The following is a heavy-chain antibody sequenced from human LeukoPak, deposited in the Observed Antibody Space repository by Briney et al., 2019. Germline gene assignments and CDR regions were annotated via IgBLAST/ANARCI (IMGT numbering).Heavy chain of an antibody. Sequence: SETLSLTCTVSGGSISSYYWSWIRQPAGKGLEWIGRIYTSGSTNYNPSLKSRVSMSVDTSKNQFSLKLSSVTAVDTAVYYCARTLRYCSSTSYYYYYYMDVWGKGTTVTVSS. CDR1: GGSISSYY. V-gene: IGHV4-4*07. J-gene: IGHJ6*03. CDR3: ARTLRYCSSTSYYYYYYMDV. D-gene: IGHD2-2*01. CDR2: IYTSGST.